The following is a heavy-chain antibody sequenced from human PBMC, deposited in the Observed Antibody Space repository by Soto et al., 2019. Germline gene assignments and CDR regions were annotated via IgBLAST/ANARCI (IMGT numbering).Heavy chain of an antibody. CDR2: INEDGSKK. CDR3: VRENNGGPEF. D-gene: IGHD1-20*01. J-gene: IGHJ4*02. CDR1: GFTFSDYY. Sequence: GGSLRLSCAASGFTFSDYYMSWIRQAPGKGLEWVANINEDGSKKHHVDSVKGRFTISRDNAKNSLYLQLNSLRTEDTAIYYCVRENNGGPEFWGQGTMVTVSS. V-gene: IGHV3-7*01.